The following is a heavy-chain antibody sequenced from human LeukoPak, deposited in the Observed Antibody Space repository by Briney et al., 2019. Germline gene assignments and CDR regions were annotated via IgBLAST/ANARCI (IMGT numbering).Heavy chain of an antibody. Sequence: GGSLRLSCAASGFSFSSSWMHWVRQVAGKGLEWVSRINDDETSTTYADSVKGRFTISRDNARNTLYLQMTSLRAEDTAVYYCATTGSGSYYDFWGQGTLLTVSS. CDR2: INDDETST. CDR3: ATTGSGSYYDF. V-gene: IGHV3-74*01. J-gene: IGHJ4*02. CDR1: GFSFSSSW. D-gene: IGHD1-26*01.